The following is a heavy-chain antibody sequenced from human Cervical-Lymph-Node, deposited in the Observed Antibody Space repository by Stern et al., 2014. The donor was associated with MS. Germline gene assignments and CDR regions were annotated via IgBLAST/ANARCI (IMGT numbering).Heavy chain of an antibody. D-gene: IGHD4-17*01. Sequence: VQLVASGGGLVKPGGSLRLSCEASGFSFSDYYMSCIRQAPGQGLEWLSYIGSRGSSVYYAESVKGRFTISRDNARNSLFLQMDSLRSEDTALYYCARGPHYGDKRNWFDPWGQGILVTVSS. CDR3: ARGPHYGDKRNWFDP. CDR2: IGSRGSSV. CDR1: GFSFSDYY. V-gene: IGHV3-11*01. J-gene: IGHJ5*02.